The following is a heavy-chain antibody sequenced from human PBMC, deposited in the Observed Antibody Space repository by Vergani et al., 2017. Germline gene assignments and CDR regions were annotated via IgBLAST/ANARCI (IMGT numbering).Heavy chain of an antibody. CDR1: GFTFSHYS. CDR3: ARDLLPGTLLLLAY. CDR2: ISGNNDDV. J-gene: IGHJ4*02. V-gene: IGHV3-48*04. D-gene: IGHD1-7*01. Sequence: EVQLLESGGDLVQPGGSLRLSCVASGFTFSHYSMNWVRQAPGKGLEWVSSISGNNDDVYYADSVKGRFAISRDNAKNSLYLQMNNLRVEDTAVYYCARDLLPGTLLLLAYWGQGTLISVSS.